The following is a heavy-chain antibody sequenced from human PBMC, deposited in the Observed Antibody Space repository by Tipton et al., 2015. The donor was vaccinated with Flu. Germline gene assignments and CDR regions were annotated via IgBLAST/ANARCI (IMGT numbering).Heavy chain of an antibody. V-gene: IGHV3-33*01. Sequence: SLRLSCAASGFTFSSYGMHWARQAPGKGLEWVAVIWYDGSNKYYADSVKGRFTVSRDNSKNTLYLQMNSLRAEDTAVYYCARDMATYFDYWGQGTLVTVSS. D-gene: IGHD5-24*01. CDR2: IWYDGSNK. CDR1: GFTFSSYG. J-gene: IGHJ4*02. CDR3: ARDMATYFDY.